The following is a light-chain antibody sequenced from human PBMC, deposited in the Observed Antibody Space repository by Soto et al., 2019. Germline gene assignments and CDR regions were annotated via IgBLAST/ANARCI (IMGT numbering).Light chain of an antibody. CDR1: QDISNY. J-gene: IGKJ4*01. Sequence: DIQMTQSPSSLSASVGDRVTITCQASQDISNYLNWYQQKPGKAPKLLIYDASNVETGVPSRFSGSGSGTDFTFTISSLQPEDIATYYCQQYDNLLITFGGGTKVEIK. V-gene: IGKV1-33*01. CDR2: DAS. CDR3: QQYDNLLIT.